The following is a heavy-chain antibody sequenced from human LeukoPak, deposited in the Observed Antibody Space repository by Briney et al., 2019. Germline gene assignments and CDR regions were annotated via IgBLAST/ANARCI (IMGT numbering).Heavy chain of an antibody. CDR2: ISYDGSNK. CDR3: ARGGSGHLGYYYYGMDV. CDR1: GFTFSSYA. J-gene: IGHJ6*02. V-gene: IGHV3-30-3*01. Sequence: PGGSLRLSCAASGFTFSSYAMHWVRQAPGKGLEWVAVISYDGSNKYYADSVKGRFTISRDNSKNTLYPQMNSLRAEDTAVYYCARGGSGHLGYYYYGMDVWGQGTTVTVSS. D-gene: IGHD3-10*01.